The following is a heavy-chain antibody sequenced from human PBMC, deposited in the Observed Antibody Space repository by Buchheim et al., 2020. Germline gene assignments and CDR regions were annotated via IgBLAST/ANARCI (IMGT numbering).Heavy chain of an antibody. CDR1: GYNFTGYY. CDR2: INPNSGSP. J-gene: IGHJ4*02. CDR3: ARDSSGTY. Sequence: QVQLVQSGAEVKKPGASVKVSCKASGYNFTGYYMHWVRQAPGQGLEWMGWINPNSGSPNYAQKFQGRVTMTRDASISPVYLELSSLRSDDTAIYYCARDSSGTYWGQGTL. V-gene: IGHV1-2*02. D-gene: IGHD3-22*01.